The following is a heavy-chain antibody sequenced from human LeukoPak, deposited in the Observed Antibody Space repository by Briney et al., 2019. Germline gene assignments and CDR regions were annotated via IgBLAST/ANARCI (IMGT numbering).Heavy chain of an antibody. J-gene: IGHJ4*02. V-gene: IGHV4-34*01. CDR1: GGSFSGYY. Sequence: SETLSLTCAVYGGSFSGYYWSWIRQPPGKGLEWIGEINHSGSTNYNPSLKSRVTISVDTSKNQFSLKLSSVTAADTVVYYCARRLGAEFDYWGQGTLVTVSS. CDR3: ARRLGAEFDY. CDR2: INHSGST.